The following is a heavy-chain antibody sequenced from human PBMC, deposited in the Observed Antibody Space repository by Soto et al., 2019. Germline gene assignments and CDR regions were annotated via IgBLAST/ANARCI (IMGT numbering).Heavy chain of an antibody. D-gene: IGHD3-22*01. Sequence: SETLSLTCTVSGGSINRGYYSWTWIRQPPGKGLEWIVYIYHTGTTYYNTSLKSRVTISVDRSKNQFSLKLSSVTAADTAVYYCARGINYYDSSGDSWFDPWGQGTLVTVSS. J-gene: IGHJ5*02. V-gene: IGHV4-30-2*01. CDR3: ARGINYYDSSGDSWFDP. CDR1: GGSINRGYYS. CDR2: IYHTGTT.